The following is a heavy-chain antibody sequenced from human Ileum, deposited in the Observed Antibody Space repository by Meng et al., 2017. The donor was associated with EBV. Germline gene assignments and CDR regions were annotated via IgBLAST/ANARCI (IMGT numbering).Heavy chain of an antibody. J-gene: IGHJ4*02. CDR2: INAGNGNT. Sequence: QVQLVQSGAEVKKPGASVTVSCKASGYSFTTYAMHWVRQAPGQRLEWMGWINAGNGNTKYSEKFQSRVTITRDTAASTAYMELSSLRSEDTAVYYCARTGCSSSSCYDYWGQGTLFNVSS. V-gene: IGHV1-3*01. CDR1: GYSFTTYA. CDR3: ARTGCSSSSCYDY. D-gene: IGHD2-2*01.